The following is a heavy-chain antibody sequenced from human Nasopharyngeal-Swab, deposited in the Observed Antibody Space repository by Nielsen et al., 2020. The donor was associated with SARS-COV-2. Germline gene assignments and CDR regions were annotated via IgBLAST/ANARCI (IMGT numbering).Heavy chain of an antibody. CDR1: GYTFTGYY. Sequence: ASVKVSCKASGYTFTGYYMHWVRQAPGQGLEWMGWINPNSGGTNYAQKFQGWVTMTRDTSISIAYMELSRLRSDDTAVYYCARARITMVRGKEEHDAFDIWGQGTMVTVSS. V-gene: IGHV1-2*04. CDR3: ARARITMVRGKEEHDAFDI. J-gene: IGHJ3*02. CDR2: INPNSGGT. D-gene: IGHD3-10*01.